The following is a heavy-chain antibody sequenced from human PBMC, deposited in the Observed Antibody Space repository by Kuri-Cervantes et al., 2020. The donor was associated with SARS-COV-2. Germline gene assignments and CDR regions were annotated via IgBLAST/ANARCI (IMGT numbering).Heavy chain of an antibody. CDR2: ISGSSCTI. J-gene: IGHJ2*01. CDR1: GFTFSSYA. V-gene: IGHV3-23*01. Sequence: GESLKISCAASGFTFSSYAMSWVRQAPGKGLEWVSSISGSSCTIYYAGSVKGRFTIYRDNSKNTLYLQMNSLRAEDTGVYYCAKGIDDSSCYYSVDAELWCRGTMVTVSS. D-gene: IGHD3-22*01. CDR3: AKGIDDSSCYYSVDAEL.